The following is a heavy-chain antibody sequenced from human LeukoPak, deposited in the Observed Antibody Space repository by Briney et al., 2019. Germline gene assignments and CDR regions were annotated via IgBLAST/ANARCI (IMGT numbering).Heavy chain of an antibody. CDR2: ISYDGSNK. V-gene: IGHV3-30*18. Sequence: GGSLRLSCAASGFTFSSYGMHWVRQAPGKGLEWVAVISYDGSNKYYADSVKGRFTIPRDNSKNTLYLQMNSLRAEDTAVYYCAKDRNDYGGNYYFDYWGQGTLVTVSS. J-gene: IGHJ4*02. D-gene: IGHD4-23*01. CDR3: AKDRNDYGGNYYFDY. CDR1: GFTFSSYG.